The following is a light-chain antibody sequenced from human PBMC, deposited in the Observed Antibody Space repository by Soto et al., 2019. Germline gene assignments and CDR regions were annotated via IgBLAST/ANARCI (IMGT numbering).Light chain of an antibody. J-gene: IGKJ5*01. CDR1: QSISNY. V-gene: IGKV1-39*01. Sequence: DIQMTQSPSSLSASVVDRVIITFRTSQSISNYLNWYQHKPGKAPKVLISAASNLQSGVPSRFSGSGSGTVFALTISSLQPEDFATYYCQQSYSTLITFGQGTRLDIK. CDR2: AAS. CDR3: QQSYSTLIT.